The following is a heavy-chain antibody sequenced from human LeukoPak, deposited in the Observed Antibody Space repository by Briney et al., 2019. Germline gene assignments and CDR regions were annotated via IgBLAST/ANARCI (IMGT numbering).Heavy chain of an antibody. CDR2: IYYSGST. J-gene: IGHJ4*02. CDR1: GGSISSSSYY. CDR3: AREHSSSWWPFDY. V-gene: IGHV4-39*07. D-gene: IGHD6-13*01. Sequence: SETLSLTCTVSGGSISSSSYYWGWIRQPPGKGLEWIGSIYYSGSTYYNPSLKSRVTISVDTPKNQFSLKLSSVTAADTAVYYCAREHSSSWWPFDYWGQGTLVTVSS.